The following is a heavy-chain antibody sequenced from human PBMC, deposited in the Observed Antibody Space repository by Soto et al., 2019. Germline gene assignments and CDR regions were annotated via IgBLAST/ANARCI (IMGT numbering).Heavy chain of an antibody. Sequence: EVQLVESGGGLVHPGGSLRLSCAASGFTYSNHDMHWVRQAIGKGLEWVSGIGTAGDTYYAGSVKGRFTISRENAKNSLYLQMNNLRAGATAVYYCTRGGGVATFDYWGQGTLVTVSS. J-gene: IGHJ4*02. CDR3: TRGGGVATFDY. CDR2: IGTAGDT. V-gene: IGHV3-13*01. D-gene: IGHD5-12*01. CDR1: GFTYSNHD.